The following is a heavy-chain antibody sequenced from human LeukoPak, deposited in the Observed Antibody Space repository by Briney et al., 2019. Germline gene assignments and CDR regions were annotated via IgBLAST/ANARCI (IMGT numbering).Heavy chain of an antibody. CDR2: INPNGGST. CDR3: ARASHWNQLHYFDY. D-gene: IGHD1-1*01. CDR1: GYTFTNYY. Sequence: GASVKISCKASGYTFTNYYIHWVRQAPGQGLEWVGLINPNGGSTGYAQRFQGRVTVTTDTSTSTVYMELNSLGSEDTAVYYCARASHWNQLHYFDYWGQGTLVTVSS. V-gene: IGHV1-46*01. J-gene: IGHJ4*02.